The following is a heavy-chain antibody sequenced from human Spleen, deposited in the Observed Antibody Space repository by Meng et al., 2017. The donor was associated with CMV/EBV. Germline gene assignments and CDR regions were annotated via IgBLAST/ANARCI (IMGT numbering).Heavy chain of an antibody. Sequence: SISSGDYCWSWIRQPPGKGLEWIGYIYDSGSTYYNPSLKSRVTISVDTSKNQFSLKLSSVTAADTAVYYCASLYCSSTSCPNWFDPWGQGTLVTVSS. CDR2: IYDSGST. J-gene: IGHJ5*02. V-gene: IGHV4-30-4*08. CDR1: SISSGDYC. D-gene: IGHD2-2*01. CDR3: ASLYCSSTSCPNWFDP.